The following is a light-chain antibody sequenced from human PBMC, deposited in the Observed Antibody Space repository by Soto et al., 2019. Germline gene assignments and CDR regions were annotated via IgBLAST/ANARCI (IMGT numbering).Light chain of an antibody. V-gene: IGKV1-5*03. CDR1: QSISAW. CDR2: KAS. Sequence: DIQMTQSPSTLSASVGERVTITCRASQSISAWLAWYQQKPGKAPKLLIYKASNVESGVPSRFSGSGSGTESTLTITSLQPDAFATYYCQQYHSYPLNFGRGTRLEIK. J-gene: IGKJ5*01. CDR3: QQYHSYPLN.